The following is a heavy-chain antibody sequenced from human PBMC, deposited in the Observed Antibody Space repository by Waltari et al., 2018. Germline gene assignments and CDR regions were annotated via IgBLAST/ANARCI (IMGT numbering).Heavy chain of an antibody. CDR2: ISTDASDT. V-gene: IGHV3-74*03. CDR3: ARVSRRTYRSPVPGGHYYYGMDV. Sequence: EEQLVESGGGLVQPGDSLRLSCAASGFTFSSFWMNWVRQAPGQGPLWVSRISTDASDTTYADSVKGRFTISRDNARNTLYLQMNRLRAEDTAVYFCARVSRRTYRSPVPGGHYYYGMDVWGQGTTVTVSS. CDR1: GFTFSSFW. D-gene: IGHD3-16*01. J-gene: IGHJ6*02.